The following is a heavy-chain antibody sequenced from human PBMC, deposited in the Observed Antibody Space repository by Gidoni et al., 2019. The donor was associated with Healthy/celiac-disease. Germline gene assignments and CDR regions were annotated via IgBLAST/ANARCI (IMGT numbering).Heavy chain of an antibody. CDR3: ARAGRRIAAAGNGMDV. V-gene: IGHV4-34*01. CDR1: GGSFSGYF. D-gene: IGHD6-13*01. Sequence: VQLHQWGAVLLTTSATLSLTCAVSGGSFSGYFGSWTRQPPGKGLDWIGEITHSGSTNYNPSLKSRVSISVDTSKNQFSLKLSSVTAAETAVYYWARAGRRIAAAGNGMDVWGQGTTVTVSS. CDR2: ITHSGST. J-gene: IGHJ6*02.